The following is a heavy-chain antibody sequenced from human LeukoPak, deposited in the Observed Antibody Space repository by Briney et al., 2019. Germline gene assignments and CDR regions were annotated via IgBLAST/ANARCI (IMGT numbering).Heavy chain of an antibody. CDR2: ISGSGGST. J-gene: IGHJ5*02. V-gene: IGHV3-23*01. Sequence: GGSLRLSCAASGFTFSSYAMSWVRQAPGKGLEWVSAISGSGGSTYYADSVKGRFTISRDNSKNTLYLQMNSLRAEDTAVYYCAKALHDFWSGTTPSWFDPWGQGTLVTVSS. D-gene: IGHD3-3*01. CDR1: GFTFSSYA. CDR3: AKALHDFWSGTTPSWFDP.